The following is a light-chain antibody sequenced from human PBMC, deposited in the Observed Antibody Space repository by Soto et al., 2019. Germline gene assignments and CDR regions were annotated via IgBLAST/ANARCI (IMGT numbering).Light chain of an antibody. CDR1: QSVRSRY. CDR3: QQYGNSRWT. Sequence: EIVLTQSPGTLSLSPGARATLSCRASQSVRSRYLAWYQQKPGQAHRLLISGASTRATGIPDRFSGSGSGTDFTHTISRLEPEYFAVYYCQQYGNSRWTFGQGTKVEIK. J-gene: IGKJ1*01. CDR2: GAS. V-gene: IGKV3-20*01.